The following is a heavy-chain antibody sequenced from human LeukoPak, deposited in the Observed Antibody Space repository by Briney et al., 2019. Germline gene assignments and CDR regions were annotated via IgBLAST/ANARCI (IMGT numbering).Heavy chain of an antibody. Sequence: ASVKVSCKASGYTFTSYAMHWVRQAPGQRLEWMGWINAGNGNTKYSQKFQGRVTITRDTSASTAYMELSSLRSEDTAVYYCAREITYSNDYYYYGMDVWGQGTTVTVSS. D-gene: IGHD4-11*01. CDR2: INAGNGNT. CDR3: AREITYSNDYYYYGMDV. J-gene: IGHJ6*02. CDR1: GYTFTSYA. V-gene: IGHV1-3*01.